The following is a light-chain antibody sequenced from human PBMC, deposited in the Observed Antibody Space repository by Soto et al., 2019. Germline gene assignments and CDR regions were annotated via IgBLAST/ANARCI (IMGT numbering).Light chain of an antibody. J-gene: IGKJ1*01. CDR2: GAS. Sequence: IVITKSPATLSESPGKRATPVCRASQSISSELAWYHQKPGKAPQLLIYGASTRDTGIPARFSGSGSGTEFTLTINSLQSEDFAVYYCQQYTSYSRTFGQGTKVDI. CDR3: QQYTSYSRT. CDR1: QSISSE. V-gene: IGKV3-15*01.